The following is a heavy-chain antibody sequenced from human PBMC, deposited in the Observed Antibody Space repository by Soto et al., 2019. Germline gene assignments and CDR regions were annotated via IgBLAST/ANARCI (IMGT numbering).Heavy chain of an antibody. J-gene: IGHJ6*02. CDR2: IISSGTTT. CDR1: GFTFRRYT. CDR3: ARGCVYYGSGGYAGRNSDINV. Sequence: WGSLSLSGGASGFTFRRYTMTWVRRAPGQGMEWLSSIISSGTTTSYAAPVKGRFTISRDNAKSALSLQVNSLRDEDTAVYYCARGCVYYGSGGYAGRNSDINVWGQGTTVTVSS. D-gene: IGHD3-10*01. V-gene: IGHV3-48*02.